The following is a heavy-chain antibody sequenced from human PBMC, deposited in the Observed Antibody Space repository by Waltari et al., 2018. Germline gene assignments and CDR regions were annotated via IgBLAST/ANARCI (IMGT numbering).Heavy chain of an antibody. J-gene: IGHJ4*02. D-gene: IGHD5-12*01. V-gene: IGHV4-59*01. CDR1: GGSISSYY. CDR2: IYYSGST. Sequence: LSLTCTVSGGSISSYYWSWIRQPPGKGLEWIGYIYYSGSTNYNPSLKSRVTISVDTSKNQFSLKLSSVTAADTAVYYCARDGYDNRKYYFDYWGQGTLVTVSS. CDR3: ARDGYDNRKYYFDY.